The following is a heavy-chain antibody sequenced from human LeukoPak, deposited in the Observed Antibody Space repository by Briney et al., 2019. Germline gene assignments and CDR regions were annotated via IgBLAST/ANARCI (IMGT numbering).Heavy chain of an antibody. D-gene: IGHD6-19*01. V-gene: IGHV4-59*12. CDR1: GGSISSSYY. Sequence: PSETLSLTCTVSGGSISSSYYWSWIRQPPGKGLEWIGYIYYSGSTNYNPSLKSRVTMSVDTSKNQFSLKLSSVTAADTAVYYCARGGTSIAVAVAGWFDPWGQGTLVTVSS. J-gene: IGHJ5*02. CDR3: ARGGTSIAVAVAGWFDP. CDR2: IYYSGST.